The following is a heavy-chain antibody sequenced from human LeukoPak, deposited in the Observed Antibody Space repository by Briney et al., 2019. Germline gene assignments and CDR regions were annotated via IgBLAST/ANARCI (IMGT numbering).Heavy chain of an antibody. V-gene: IGHV4-4*07. CDR1: GGSISSDH. D-gene: IGHD3-10*01. CDR2: IYPSGST. J-gene: IGHJ6*03. CDR3: ARDRVTYYYGSGTDQYYFYHMDV. Sequence: SETLSLTCTVSGGSISSDHWSWIRQPAGKGLEWIGRIYPSGSTNSNPSLKSRVTMSVDTAKNQFSLRLSSVTAADTAVYYCARDRVTYYYGSGTDQYYFYHMDVCGKGTTVTVSS.